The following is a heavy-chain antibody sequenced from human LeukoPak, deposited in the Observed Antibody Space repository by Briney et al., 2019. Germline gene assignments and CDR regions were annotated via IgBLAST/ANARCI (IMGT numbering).Heavy chain of an antibody. CDR1: GFTFSSYG. D-gene: IGHD4-17*01. CDR3: ARDPIDYGDYSAFDY. Sequence: GGSLRLSCAASGFTFSSYGMHWVRQAPGKGLEWVAVIWYDGSNKYYADSVKGRFTISRDNSKNTLYLQMNSLRAEDTAVYYCARDPIDYGDYSAFDYWGQGTLVTVSS. CDR2: IWYDGSNK. J-gene: IGHJ4*02. V-gene: IGHV3-33*01.